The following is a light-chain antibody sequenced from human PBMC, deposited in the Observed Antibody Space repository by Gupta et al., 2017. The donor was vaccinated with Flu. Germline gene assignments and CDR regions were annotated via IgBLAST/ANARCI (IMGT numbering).Light chain of an antibody. CDR2: GAS. CDR3: QQNDSPPWA. CDR1: QNIVDY. Sequence: DIHMTQSPSSLSASVGDRVTITCRASQNIVDYLNWYQQKPGEAPKLLVYGASSLQGGVPPRFSGSRSGTTFTLTISSLESADYGTYYCQQNDSPPWAFGHGTRVDIK. J-gene: IGKJ1*01. V-gene: IGKV1-39*01.